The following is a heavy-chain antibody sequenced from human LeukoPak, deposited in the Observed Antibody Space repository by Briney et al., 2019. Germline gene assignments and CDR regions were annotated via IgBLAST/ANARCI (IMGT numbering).Heavy chain of an antibody. CDR3: AKGNGYSYGRYYFDY. CDR1: GFTFSSYA. Sequence: GGSLRLSCAASGFTFSSYAMGWVRQAPGKGLEWVSAITASGGNTYYADSVKGRFTISRDNSKNTLYLQVNSLRAEDTAVYYCAKGNGYSYGRYYFDYWGRGTLVTVSS. D-gene: IGHD5-18*01. CDR2: ITASGGNT. J-gene: IGHJ4*02. V-gene: IGHV3-23*01.